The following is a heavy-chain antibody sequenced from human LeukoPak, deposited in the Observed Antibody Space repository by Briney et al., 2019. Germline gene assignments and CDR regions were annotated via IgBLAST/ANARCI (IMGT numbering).Heavy chain of an antibody. D-gene: IGHD4-17*01. CDR3: ARGRSDYGDYNYYFDY. CDR2: IYHSGST. J-gene: IGHJ4*02. Sequence: SQTLSLTCAVSGGSISSGGYSWSWIRQPPAKGLELIGYIYHSGSTYYNPSLKSRVTISVDRSKNQFSLKLSSVTAADTAVYYCARGRSDYGDYNYYFDYWGQGTLVTVSS. V-gene: IGHV4-30-2*01. CDR1: GGSISSGGYS.